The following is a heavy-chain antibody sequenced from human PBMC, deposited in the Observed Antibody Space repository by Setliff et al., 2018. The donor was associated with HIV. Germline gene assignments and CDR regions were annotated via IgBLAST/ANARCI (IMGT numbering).Heavy chain of an antibody. CDR3: ARSPGVDTNMAFDY. D-gene: IGHD5-18*01. V-gene: IGHV4-59*11. CDR2: IYYSGSA. Sequence: SETLSLTCTVSGGSIINHFWSWIRLPPGKGLEWIGYIYYSGSADYNRSLKSRVTISVDTSKSQISLKLNSVTAADTAVYYCARSPGVDTNMAFDYWGQGVLVTVSS. J-gene: IGHJ4*02. CDR1: GGSIINHF.